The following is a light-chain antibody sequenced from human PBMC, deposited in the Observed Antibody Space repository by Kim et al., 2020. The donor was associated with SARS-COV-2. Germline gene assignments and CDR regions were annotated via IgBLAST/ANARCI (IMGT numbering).Light chain of an antibody. J-gene: IGLJ3*02. V-gene: IGLV3-27*01. CDR3: YSAADNNLGV. CDR1: VLAKKY. CDR2: KDS. Sequence: VSPGQTARITCSGDVLAKKYGRWFQRKPGQAPVLVIYKDSERPSGIPGRFSGSSSGTTVTLTISGAQVEDEADYYCYSAADNNLGVFGGGTKLTVL.